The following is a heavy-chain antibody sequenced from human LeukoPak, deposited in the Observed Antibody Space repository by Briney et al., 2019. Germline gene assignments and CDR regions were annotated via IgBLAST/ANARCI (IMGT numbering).Heavy chain of an antibody. D-gene: IGHD6-19*01. Sequence: GGSLRLSCAASGFTFSSYSMNWVRQAPGKGLEWVSSISSSSSYIYYADSVKGRFTISRDNAKNSLYLQMNSLRAEDTAVYYCARGYIAVAGIGYYWGQGTLVTVSS. J-gene: IGHJ4*02. CDR3: ARGYIAVAGIGYY. V-gene: IGHV3-21*01. CDR1: GFTFSSYS. CDR2: ISSSSSYI.